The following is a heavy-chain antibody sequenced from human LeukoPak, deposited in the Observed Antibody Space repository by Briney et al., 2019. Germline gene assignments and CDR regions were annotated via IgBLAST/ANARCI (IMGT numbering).Heavy chain of an antibody. CDR2: ISGSGSSI. V-gene: IGHV3-23*01. Sequence: PGGSLRLSCAASGFTFSNYAVNWTRQAPGKGLKWVSVISGSGSSIYYTDSVKGRFTISRDNSKNTLYLQMNSLRAEDTAVYYCAMGATSWSGYSFPKIFQHWGRGTLVTVSS. J-gene: IGHJ1*01. CDR3: AMGATSWSGYSFPKIFQH. D-gene: IGHD3-3*01. CDR1: GFTFSNYA.